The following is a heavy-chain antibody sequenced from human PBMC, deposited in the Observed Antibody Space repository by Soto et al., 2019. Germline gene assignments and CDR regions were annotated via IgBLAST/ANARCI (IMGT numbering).Heavy chain of an antibody. CDR1: GFTFSSYG. CDR3: ARVRYGGHYYDSSGYRPYDAFDI. D-gene: IGHD3-22*01. J-gene: IGHJ3*02. Sequence: VGSLRLSCAASGFTFSSYGMHWVRQAPGKGLEWVAVIWYDGSNKYYADSVKGRFTISRDNSKNTLYLQMNSLRAEDTAVYYCARVRYGGHYYDSSGYRPYDAFDIWGQGTMVTVSS. CDR2: IWYDGSNK. V-gene: IGHV3-33*01.